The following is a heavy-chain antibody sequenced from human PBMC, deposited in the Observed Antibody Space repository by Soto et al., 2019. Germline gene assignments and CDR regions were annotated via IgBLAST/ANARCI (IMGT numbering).Heavy chain of an antibody. Sequence: PSETLSLTCTVSGGAVSSGTYYWSWTRQPPWKGLEWNGHIYFTGSTNYNPSLKSRVTMSLDTSRNQFSLKLSSVTAADTAVYYCTRGPPRVQWFDPWXLGTLVTVSS. CDR3: TRGPPRVQWFDP. V-gene: IGHV4-61*01. CDR1: GGAVSSGTYY. J-gene: IGHJ5*02. CDR2: IYFTGST.